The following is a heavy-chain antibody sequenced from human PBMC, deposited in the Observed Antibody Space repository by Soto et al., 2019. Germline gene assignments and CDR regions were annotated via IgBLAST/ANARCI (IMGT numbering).Heavy chain of an antibody. CDR2: IRSRSIDM. V-gene: IGHV3-21*01. Sequence: EVQLVESGGGLGKPGESLRLSCAASGFTFSNYNINWVRQAPGKGLEWVSSIRSRSIDMYYADSVKGRFTISRDDAKNSLSLQMNGLRAEDTAVDFCVRESYPAKAVDIWGQGTMVTVSS. D-gene: IGHD2-2*01. CDR3: VRESYPAKAVDI. J-gene: IGHJ3*02. CDR1: GFTFSNYN.